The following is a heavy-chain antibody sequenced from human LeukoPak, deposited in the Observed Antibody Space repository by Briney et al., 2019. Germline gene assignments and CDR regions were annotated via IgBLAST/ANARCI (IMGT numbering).Heavy chain of an antibody. Sequence: GGTLRLSCAASGFIFRNYGMNWVRQAPGKGLEWVSSITSGSSYIYYADSVKGRFTISRDNSKNTLYLQMNSLRAEDTAVYYCAKDVRWGAINYFDYWGQGTLVTVSS. V-gene: IGHV3-21*04. CDR3: AKDVRWGAINYFDY. CDR2: ITSGSSYI. J-gene: IGHJ4*02. D-gene: IGHD3-16*01. CDR1: GFIFRNYG.